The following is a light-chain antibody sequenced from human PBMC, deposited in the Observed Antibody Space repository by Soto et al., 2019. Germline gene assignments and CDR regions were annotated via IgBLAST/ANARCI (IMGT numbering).Light chain of an antibody. CDR3: SSYATGTTHVV. CDR2: EVS. CDR1: SSDIGGYNY. V-gene: IGLV2-14*01. J-gene: IGLJ2*01. Sequence: QSVLTQPASVSGSPGQSITISCTGTSSDIGGYNYVSWYQQYPGKAPKLMIYEVSNRPSGVSNRFSGSKSGNAASLTISGLQAEDEADYYCSSYATGTTHVVFGGGTQLTVL.